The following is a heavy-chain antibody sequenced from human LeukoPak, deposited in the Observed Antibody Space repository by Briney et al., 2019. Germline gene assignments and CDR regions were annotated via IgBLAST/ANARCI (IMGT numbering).Heavy chain of an antibody. V-gene: IGHV3-74*01. CDR3: AAHCGGDCYYAFDI. CDR2: INSDGSWT. Sequence: GGSLRLSCAASGNYWMHWVRQVPGKGLVWVSHINSDGSWTSYADSVKGRFTISRDNSKNTLYLQMNSLRAEDTAVYYCAAHCGGDCYYAFDIWGQGTMVTVSS. CDR1: GNYW. J-gene: IGHJ3*02. D-gene: IGHD2-21*02.